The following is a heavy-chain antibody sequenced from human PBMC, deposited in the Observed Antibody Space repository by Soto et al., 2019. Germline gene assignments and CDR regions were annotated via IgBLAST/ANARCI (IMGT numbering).Heavy chain of an antibody. CDR2: INWNSGSI. J-gene: IGHJ1*01. D-gene: IGHD6-13*01. V-gene: IGHV3-9*01. Sequence: GGSLRLSCVVSGFRFEDHAMHWVRQVPGKGLEWVSGINWNSGSIGYGDSVKGRFAISRDNAKNSLHLQMNSLSAEDTAFYYCVKDESINWYSGHFRHWGQGTLVTVSS. CDR3: VKDESINWYSGHFRH. CDR1: GFRFEDHA.